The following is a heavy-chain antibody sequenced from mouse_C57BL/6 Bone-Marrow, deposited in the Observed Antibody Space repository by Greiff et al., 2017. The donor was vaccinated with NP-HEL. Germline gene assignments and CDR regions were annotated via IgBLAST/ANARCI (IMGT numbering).Heavy chain of an antibody. Sequence: VKLQESGPGLVQPSQRREITCEASVFSLTSYGVHWVRQSPGKGLEWLGVIWRGGSTADNAAFMSRLSITKDNSKSQVFFKMNSLQADDTAIYYCAKNTVGDAMDYWGQGTSVTVSS. J-gene: IGHJ4*01. CDR1: VFSLTSYG. CDR3: AKNTVGDAMDY. V-gene: IGHV2-5*01. D-gene: IGHD1-1*01. CDR2: IWRGGST.